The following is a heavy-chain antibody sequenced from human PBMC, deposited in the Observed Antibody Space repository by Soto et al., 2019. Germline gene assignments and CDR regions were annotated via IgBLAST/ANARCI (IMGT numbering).Heavy chain of an antibody. D-gene: IGHD1-1*01. CDR2: ISVYNGNT. J-gene: IGHJ4*02. V-gene: IGHV1-18*01. CDR3: ARDGRNRGYFDY. CDR1: GYTFNSYG. Sequence: ASVKVSCKASGYTFNSYGISWVRQAPGQGLEWMGWISVYNGNTNYAQKLQGRVTMTTDTSTSTAYMELRSLRSDDTAVYYCARDGRNRGYFDYWGQGTLVTVSS.